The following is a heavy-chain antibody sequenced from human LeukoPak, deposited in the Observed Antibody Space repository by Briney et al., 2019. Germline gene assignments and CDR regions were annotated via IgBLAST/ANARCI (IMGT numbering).Heavy chain of an antibody. V-gene: IGHV3-48*04. Sequence: GGALRLSCAASGFNFRSYSMNWVRQAPGKGLEWVSYISSLSGTIYYADSVKGRFIISRDNAKNSLYLQMNSLRAEDTAVYYCARRAYCGGDCYYEFDYWGQGTLVTVSS. J-gene: IGHJ4*02. CDR2: ISSLSGTI. D-gene: IGHD2-21*02. CDR1: GFNFRSYS. CDR3: ARRAYCGGDCYYEFDY.